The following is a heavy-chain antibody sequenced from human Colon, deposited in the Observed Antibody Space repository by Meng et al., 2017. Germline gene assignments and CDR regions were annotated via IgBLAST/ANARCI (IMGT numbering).Heavy chain of an antibody. V-gene: IGHV3-15*01. J-gene: IGHJ5*02. D-gene: IGHD6-19*01. CDR3: TTSSGAHSGGGWQDT. CDR1: GFTFLNAW. Sequence: GESLKISCAGSGFTFLNAWMTWVRQAPGKGLEWVGRIKSKTNGGTIDTAAPVTGRFTISSDDSKNTLFLQINNLETEDTAVYYCTTSSGAHSGGGWQDTWGQGTLVTVSS. CDR2: IKSKTNGGTI.